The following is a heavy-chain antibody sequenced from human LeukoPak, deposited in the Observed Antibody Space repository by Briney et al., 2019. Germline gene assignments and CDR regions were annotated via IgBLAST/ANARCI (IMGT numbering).Heavy chain of an antibody. CDR1: GLNLSFYA. Sequence: GGSLRLSCAASGLNLSFYAMSWARHAPEKGLEWVSVICENGGNTYSAHSVTGRFTISRDNSKSTLYLQMNSLRAEDTAVYYCARDAVVVVAATDYYYYYGMDVWGQGTTVTVSS. CDR2: ICENGGNT. D-gene: IGHD2-15*01. J-gene: IGHJ6*02. V-gene: IGHV3-23*01. CDR3: ARDAVVVVAATDYYYYYGMDV.